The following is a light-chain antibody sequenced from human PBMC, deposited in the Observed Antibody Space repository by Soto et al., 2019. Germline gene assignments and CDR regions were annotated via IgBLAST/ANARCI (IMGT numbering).Light chain of an antibody. Sequence: QSVLTQPPSASVSPGMSVTLSWSGTDNDVGRYDYVSWYQQHPGKAPKLLIYEVSKRPSGVPDRFSASKSGNTASLTVSGLQGEDEADYYCMSYVGGNSVAFGGGTKFTVL. J-gene: IGLJ2*01. V-gene: IGLV2-8*01. CDR1: DNDVGRYDY. CDR3: MSYVGGNSVA. CDR2: EVS.